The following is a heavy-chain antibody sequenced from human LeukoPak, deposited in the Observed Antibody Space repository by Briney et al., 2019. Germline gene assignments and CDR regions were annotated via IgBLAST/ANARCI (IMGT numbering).Heavy chain of an antibody. D-gene: IGHD5-18*01. CDR1: GFTFSKYP. V-gene: IGHV3-30-3*01. J-gene: IGHJ4*02. Sequence: TGGSLRLSCAASGFTFSKYPMHWVRQAPGKGLEWVAVISYDVGSNTYYADSVKGRFTISRDNSKNTLYLQMNSLRAEDTAVYYCARLNLGYGYFLEATKRDYWGQGTLVTVSS. CDR2: ISYDVGSNT. CDR3: ARLNLGYGYFLEATKRDY.